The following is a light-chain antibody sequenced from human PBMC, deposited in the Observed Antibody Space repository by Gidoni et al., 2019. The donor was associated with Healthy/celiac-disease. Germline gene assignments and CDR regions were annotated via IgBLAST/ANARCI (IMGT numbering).Light chain of an antibody. CDR1: QSVSSY. CDR3: QQRSNWPPGFT. V-gene: IGKV3-11*01. CDR2: DAS. J-gene: IGKJ3*01. Sequence: EIVLTQSPATLSLSPGERATLSCRASQSVSSYLAWYQQKPGQAPRLLIYDASRFSGSGSGTDFTLTISSLEPEDFAVYYCQQRSNWPPGFTFGPGTKVDIK.